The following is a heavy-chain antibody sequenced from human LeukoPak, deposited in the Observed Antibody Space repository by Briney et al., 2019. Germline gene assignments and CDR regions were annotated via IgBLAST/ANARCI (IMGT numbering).Heavy chain of an antibody. V-gene: IGHV3-30*19. CDR2: ISYDGSNK. D-gene: IGHD3-22*01. J-gene: IGHJ4*02. CDR1: GFTFSGFG. CDR3: ARDPLYYDSSGYYFSFDY. Sequence: GGSLRLSCAASGFTFSGFGMHWVRQAPGKGLEWVAVISYDGSNKYYADSVKGRFTISRDNSKNTLYLQMNSLRAEDTAVYYCARDPLYYDSSGYYFSFDYWGQGTLVTVSS.